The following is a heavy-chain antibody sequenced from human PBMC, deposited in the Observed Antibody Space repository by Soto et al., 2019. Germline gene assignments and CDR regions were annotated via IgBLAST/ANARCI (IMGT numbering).Heavy chain of an antibody. Sequence: PSETLSLTCAVYGGSFSGYYWSWIRQPPGKGLEWIGEINHSGSTNYNPSLKSRVTISVDTSKNQFSLKLSSVTAADTAVYYCARVVGRQRDYGMDVWGQGTRSPSP. V-gene: IGHV4-34*01. CDR1: GGSFSGYY. CDR2: INHSGST. J-gene: IGHJ6*02. CDR3: ARVVGRQRDYGMDV. D-gene: IGHD3-16*01.